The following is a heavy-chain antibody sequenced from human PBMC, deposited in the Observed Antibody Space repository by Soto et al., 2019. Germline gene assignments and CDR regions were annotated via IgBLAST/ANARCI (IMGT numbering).Heavy chain of an antibody. CDR2: ISSSSSTI. Sequence: GGSLRLSCAASGFTFSSYSMNWVRQAPGKGLEWVSYISSSSSTIYYADSVKGRFTISRDNAKNSLYLQMNSLRAEDTAVYYCAREFRATVYYYYYYMDVWGKGTTVTVSS. CDR3: AREFRATVYYYYYYMDV. V-gene: IGHV3-48*01. CDR1: GFTFSSYS. D-gene: IGHD4-17*01. J-gene: IGHJ6*03.